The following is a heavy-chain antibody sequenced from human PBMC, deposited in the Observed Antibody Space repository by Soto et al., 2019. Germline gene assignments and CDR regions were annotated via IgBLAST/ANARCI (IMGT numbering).Heavy chain of an antibody. Sequence: QVQLQESGPGLVKPSGTLSLTCAVSGGSISSSNWWSWVRQPPGKGLEWIGEIYHSGSTDYNASLESRVTRSVDKSKTQFSRKLRAVTAADTAVYYCARRAAAGTGWFDPWGQGTLVTVSS. D-gene: IGHD6-13*01. CDR2: IYHSGST. V-gene: IGHV4-4*02. CDR3: ARRAAAGTGWFDP. CDR1: GGSISSSNW. J-gene: IGHJ5*02.